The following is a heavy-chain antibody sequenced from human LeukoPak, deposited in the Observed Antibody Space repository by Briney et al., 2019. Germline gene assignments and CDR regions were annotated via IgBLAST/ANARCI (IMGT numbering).Heavy chain of an antibody. V-gene: IGHV4-34*01. CDR3: ARGTVEYTNSPPVFDY. CDR2: INHTGST. J-gene: IGHJ4*02. D-gene: IGHD6-6*01. Sequence: PSETLSLTCAVYGGSFSGYFWSWIRQPPGKGLEWIGEINHTGSTNYNPSLKSRVIISLGTSNNQFSLKLNSVTAADTALYCCARGTVEYTNSPPVFDYWGQATLVTVSS. CDR1: GGSFSGYF.